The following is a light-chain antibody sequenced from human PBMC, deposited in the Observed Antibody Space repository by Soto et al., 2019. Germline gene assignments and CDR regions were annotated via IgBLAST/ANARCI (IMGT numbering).Light chain of an antibody. CDR3: SSYTSSSTRV. J-gene: IGLJ1*01. CDR1: SSDVGGYNY. CDR2: DVS. Sequence: QSVLTQPASVSGSPGQSITISCIETSSDVGGYNYVSWYQQHPGKAPKLMIYDVSDRPSGVSNRFSGSKSGNTASLTISGLQSEDEADYYCSSYTSSSTRVFGTGTKLTVL. V-gene: IGLV2-14*01.